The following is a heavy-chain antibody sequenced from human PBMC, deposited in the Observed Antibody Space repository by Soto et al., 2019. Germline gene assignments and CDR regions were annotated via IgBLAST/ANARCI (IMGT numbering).Heavy chain of an antibody. J-gene: IGHJ6*02. CDR1: GFTFSSYA. D-gene: IGHD3-10*01. CDR3: AKALVVRGTNFYFYRLDV. Sequence: GGSLRLSCAASGFTFSSYAMSWVRQAPGKGLEWVSGISGSGGSTYYADSVKGRFTISRDNSKNTLYLQMNSLRVEDTAIYYCAKALVVRGTNFYFYRLDVWGQVTTVTVS. CDR2: ISGSGGST. V-gene: IGHV3-23*01.